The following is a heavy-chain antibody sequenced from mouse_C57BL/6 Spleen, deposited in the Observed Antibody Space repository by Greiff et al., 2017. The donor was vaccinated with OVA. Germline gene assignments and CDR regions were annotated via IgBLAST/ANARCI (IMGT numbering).Heavy chain of an antibody. J-gene: IGHJ1*03. CDR1: GYTFTSYW. CDR3: ARWLLPIWYFDV. Sequence: QVQLQQPGAELVKPGASVKLSCKASGYTFTSYWMHWVKQRPGQGLEWIGMIHPNSGSTNYNEKFKSKATLTVDKSSSTAYMQLSSLTSEDSAVYYCARWLLPIWYFDVWGTGTTVTVSS. V-gene: IGHV1-64*01. D-gene: IGHD2-3*01. CDR2: IHPNSGST.